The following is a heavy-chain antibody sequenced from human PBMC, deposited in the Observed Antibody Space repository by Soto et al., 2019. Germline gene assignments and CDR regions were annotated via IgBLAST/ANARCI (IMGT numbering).Heavy chain of an antibody. D-gene: IGHD1-26*01. Sequence: AGSLRLSCGVSGFTFSTYAMNWFRQAPGKGLEWLSLISGSGSGTYYADSVKGRFTISRDNSENTLYLQMNSLRAEDTAVYYCAKDQGNTIVGASRGFAHWGHGSLVTVSS. CDR2: ISGSGSGT. V-gene: IGHV3-23*01. J-gene: IGHJ4*01. CDR3: AKDQGNTIVGASRGFAH. CDR1: GFTFSTYA.